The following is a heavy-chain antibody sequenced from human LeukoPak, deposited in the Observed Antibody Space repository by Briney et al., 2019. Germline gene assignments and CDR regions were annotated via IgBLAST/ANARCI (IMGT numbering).Heavy chain of an antibody. CDR2: ISGSGGRT. V-gene: IGHV3-23*01. Sequence: GGSLRLSCVSSRFTFSSYAMSWVRQAPGKGLEWVSSISGSGGRTYYADSVKGRFTISRDNSKNTLYLQMNSLRAEDTAVYYCARVSTIFGVVIPYDAFDIWGQGTMVTVSS. CDR1: RFTFSSYA. D-gene: IGHD3-3*01. CDR3: ARVSTIFGVVIPYDAFDI. J-gene: IGHJ3*02.